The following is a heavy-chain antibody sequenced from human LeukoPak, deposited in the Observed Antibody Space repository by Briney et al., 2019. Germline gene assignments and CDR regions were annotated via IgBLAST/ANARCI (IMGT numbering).Heavy chain of an antibody. CDR3: ARDHMLRGVDY. J-gene: IGHJ4*02. Sequence: SETLSLTCAVYGGSFSGYYWSWIRQPPGKGLEWIGEINHSGSTNYNPSLKSRVTISVDTSKNQFSLKLTSVTAADTAVYYCARDHMLRGVDYWGQGTLVTVSS. CDR1: GGSFSGYY. D-gene: IGHD3-10*01. CDR2: INHSGST. V-gene: IGHV4-34*01.